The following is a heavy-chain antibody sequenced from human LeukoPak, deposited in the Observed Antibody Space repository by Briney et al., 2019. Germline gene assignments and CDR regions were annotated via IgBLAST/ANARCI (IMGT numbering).Heavy chain of an antibody. J-gene: IGHJ4*02. CDR3: ARGWGTYYYDSHGYHTYYFDY. CDR1: GDSISSSDYS. Sequence: PSETLSLTCAVSGDSISSSDYSWGWIRQPPGKGLEWIGYIYHSGSTYYSPSLRSRVTISVDRSRNQFSLKLSSVTAADTAVYYCARGWGTYYYDSHGYHTYYFDYWGQGTLVTVSS. D-gene: IGHD3-22*01. V-gene: IGHV4-30-2*01. CDR2: IYHSGST.